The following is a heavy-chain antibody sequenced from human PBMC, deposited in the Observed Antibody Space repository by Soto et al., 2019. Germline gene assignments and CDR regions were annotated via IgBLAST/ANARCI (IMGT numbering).Heavy chain of an antibody. Sequence: GGSLRLSCAASGFTFSSYGMHWVRQAPGRGLEWVAVISYDGSNKYYADSVKGRFTISRDNSKNTLYLQMNSLRTEDTAVYYCAKELHGDYVLLGYWGQGTLVTVSS. V-gene: IGHV3-30*18. CDR2: ISYDGSNK. CDR1: GFTFSSYG. D-gene: IGHD4-17*01. J-gene: IGHJ4*02. CDR3: AKELHGDYVLLGY.